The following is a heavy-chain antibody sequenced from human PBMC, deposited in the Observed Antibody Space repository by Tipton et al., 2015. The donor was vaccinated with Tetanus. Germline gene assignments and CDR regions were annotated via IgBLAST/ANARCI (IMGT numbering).Heavy chain of an antibody. Sequence: TLSLTCTVSGGSISSYYWSWIRQPPGKGLEWIGYIYYSGSTNYNPSLKSRVTISVDTSKNQFSLKLSSVTAADTAVYYCARGGRRGYSYGYAPYYYGMDVWGQGTTVTVSS. J-gene: IGHJ6*02. CDR1: GGSISSYY. D-gene: IGHD5-18*01. CDR2: IYYSGST. V-gene: IGHV4-59*12. CDR3: ARGGRRGYSYGYAPYYYGMDV.